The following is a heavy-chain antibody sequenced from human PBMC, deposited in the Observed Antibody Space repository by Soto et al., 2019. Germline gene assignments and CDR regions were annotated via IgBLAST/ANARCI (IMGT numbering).Heavy chain of an antibody. V-gene: IGHV1-58*01. Sequence: SVKVSCKASGFSLSTSTVQWVRQSRGHRLEWIGWIVVGNGNTNFAQNLRQRVTFSRDTSTNTAYMDVNSLRSDDTAMYYCATASRGYTFGFDSWGQGSLVTVSS. CDR2: IVVGNGNT. D-gene: IGHD3-16*01. CDR1: GFSLSTST. J-gene: IGHJ4*02. CDR3: ATASRGYTFGFDS.